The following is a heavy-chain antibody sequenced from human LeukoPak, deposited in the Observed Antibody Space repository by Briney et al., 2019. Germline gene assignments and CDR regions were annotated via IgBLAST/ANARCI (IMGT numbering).Heavy chain of an antibody. CDR3: ARAGGNRVGDAFDI. D-gene: IGHD4-23*01. CDR1: GYTFTSYG. J-gene: IGHJ3*02. V-gene: IGHV1-18*01. Sequence: ASVKVSCKASGYTFTSYGINWVRQAPGQGLEWMGWISGYNGNTNYAQKFQGRVTMTTDTSTSTAYMELRSLRSDDTAVYYCARAGGNRVGDAFDIWGQGTMVTVSS. CDR2: ISGYNGNT.